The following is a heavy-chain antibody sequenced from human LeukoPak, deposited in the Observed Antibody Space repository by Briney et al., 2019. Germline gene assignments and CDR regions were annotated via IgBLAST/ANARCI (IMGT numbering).Heavy chain of an antibody. D-gene: IGHD4-23*01. V-gene: IGHV3-7*01. Sequence: GGSLRLSCAASGFTFNMYWMTWVRQAPGKGLESVAYINKDGSDKYYVDSVKGRFTVSRDNAKNSLYLQMNSLRVEDTAVYYCARDAGYGGNSDYWGQGTLVTVSS. J-gene: IGHJ4*02. CDR1: GFTFNMYW. CDR2: INKDGSDK. CDR3: ARDAGYGGNSDY.